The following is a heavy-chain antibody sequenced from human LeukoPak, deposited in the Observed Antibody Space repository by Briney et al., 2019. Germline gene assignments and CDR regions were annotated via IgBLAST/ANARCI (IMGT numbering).Heavy chain of an antibody. CDR3: AKDIRYDSSGYYLDAFDI. Sequence: GRSLRLSCAASGFTFDDYDMHWVRQAPGEGLEWVSGISWNSGSIGYADSVKGRFTISRDNAKNSLYLQMNSLRAEDTALYYCAKDIRYDSSGYYLDAFDIWGQGTMVTVSS. J-gene: IGHJ3*02. CDR2: ISWNSGSI. CDR1: GFTFDDYD. D-gene: IGHD3-22*01. V-gene: IGHV3-9*01.